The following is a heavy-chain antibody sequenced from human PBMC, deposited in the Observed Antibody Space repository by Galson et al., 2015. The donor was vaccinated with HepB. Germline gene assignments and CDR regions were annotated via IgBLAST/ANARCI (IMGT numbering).Heavy chain of an antibody. CDR2: IIPIFGTA. V-gene: IGHV1-69*06. CDR3: ARDLGGSYPRGEDY. Sequence: SVKVSCKASGGTYSSYAISWVRQAPGQGLEWMGGIIPIFGTANYAQKFQGRVTITADKSTSTAYMELSSLRSEDTAVYYCARDLGGSYPRGEDYWGQGTLVTVSS. J-gene: IGHJ4*02. D-gene: IGHD1-26*01. CDR1: GGTYSSYA.